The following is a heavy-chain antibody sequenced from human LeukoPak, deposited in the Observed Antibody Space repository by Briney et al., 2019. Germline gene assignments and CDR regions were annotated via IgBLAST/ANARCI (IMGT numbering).Heavy chain of an antibody. CDR3: ARGRLGHGGSGSSRYYYMDV. J-gene: IGHJ6*03. CDR1: GYTFTSYD. Sequence: ASVKVSCKASGYTFTSYDINWVRQATGQGLEWMGWMNPNSGNTGYAQKFQGRVTMTRNTSISTAYMELSSLRSEDTAVYYCARGRLGHGGSGSSRYYYMDVWGKGTTVTVSS. CDR2: MNPNSGNT. V-gene: IGHV1-8*01. D-gene: IGHD3-10*01.